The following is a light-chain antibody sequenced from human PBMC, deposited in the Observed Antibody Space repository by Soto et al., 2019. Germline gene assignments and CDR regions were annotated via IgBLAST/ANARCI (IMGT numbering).Light chain of an antibody. Sequence: QPVLTQSPSASASLGASVKLICTLSSEHSRFAIAWHQQHPEKGPRYLMMIKGDGSQYKGDGVPDRFSASSSGAERYLTISSLRSEDEADYYCQTWGSGIQVVFGGGTKLTVL. V-gene: IGLV4-69*01. CDR1: SEHSRFA. CDR2: IKGDGSQ. CDR3: QTWGSGIQVV. J-gene: IGLJ2*01.